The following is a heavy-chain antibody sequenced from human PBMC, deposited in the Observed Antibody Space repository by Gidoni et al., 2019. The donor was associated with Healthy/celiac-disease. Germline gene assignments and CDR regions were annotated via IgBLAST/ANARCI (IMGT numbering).Heavy chain of an antibody. CDR1: GFTFDDYA. Sequence: AASGFTFDDYAMHWVRQAPGKGLEWVSGISWNSGSIGYADSVKGRFTISRDNAKNSLYLQMNSLRAEDTALYYCAKDSSYYYDSSGSQFDYWGQGTLVTVSS. CDR2: ISWNSGSI. CDR3: AKDSSYYYDSSGSQFDY. J-gene: IGHJ4*02. D-gene: IGHD3-22*01. V-gene: IGHV3-9*01.